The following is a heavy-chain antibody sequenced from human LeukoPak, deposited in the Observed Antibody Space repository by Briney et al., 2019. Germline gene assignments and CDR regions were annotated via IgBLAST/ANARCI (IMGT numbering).Heavy chain of an antibody. J-gene: IGHJ4*02. CDR2: ISGSGYST. Sequence: GGSLRLSCVASGFTFNNYAMTWVRQAPGKGLEWVSAISGSGYSTYYADSVKGRFTISRDNSKNTLYLQMTSLRAEDTALYFCAQWSRYFDYWGQGTLVTVSS. V-gene: IGHV3-23*01. CDR3: AQWSRYFDY. D-gene: IGHD1-26*01. CDR1: GFTFNNYA.